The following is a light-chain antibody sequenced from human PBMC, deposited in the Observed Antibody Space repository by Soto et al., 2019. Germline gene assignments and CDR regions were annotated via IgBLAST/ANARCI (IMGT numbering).Light chain of an antibody. CDR1: QSISSF. CDR2: AAS. Sequence: DIQMTQSPSSLSASVGDRVTITCRASQSISSFLNWYQQKAGKAPKLLIYAASSLQSGVPSRFSGSGSGTDFALTISSLEPEDFGVYFCHQRNKFGQGTRLEI. V-gene: IGKV1-39*01. J-gene: IGKJ5*01. CDR3: HQRNK.